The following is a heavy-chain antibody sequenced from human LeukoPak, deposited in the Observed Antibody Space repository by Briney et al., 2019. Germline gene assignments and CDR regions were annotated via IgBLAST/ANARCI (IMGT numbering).Heavy chain of an antibody. Sequence: PSETLSLTCAVYGGSFSGYYWSWIRQPPGKGLEWIGEINHSGSTNYNPSLKSRVTISVDTSKNQFSLKLSSVTAADTAVYYCARPRAYSSSWYHFDPWGQGTLVTVSS. D-gene: IGHD6-13*01. CDR3: ARPRAYSSSWYHFDP. J-gene: IGHJ5*02. V-gene: IGHV4-34*01. CDR1: GGSFSGYY. CDR2: INHSGST.